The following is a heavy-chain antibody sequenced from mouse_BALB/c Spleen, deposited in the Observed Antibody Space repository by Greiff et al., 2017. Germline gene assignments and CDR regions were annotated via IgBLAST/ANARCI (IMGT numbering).Heavy chain of an antibody. CDR3: ARERWLLRRFAY. J-gene: IGHJ3*01. V-gene: IGHV3-3*02. Sequence: FPGNKLEYIGNTFYSGITYYNPSLESRTYITRDTSKNQFSLKLSSVTTEDTATYYCARERWLLRRFAYWGQGTLVTVSA. D-gene: IGHD2-3*01. CDR2: TFYSGIT.